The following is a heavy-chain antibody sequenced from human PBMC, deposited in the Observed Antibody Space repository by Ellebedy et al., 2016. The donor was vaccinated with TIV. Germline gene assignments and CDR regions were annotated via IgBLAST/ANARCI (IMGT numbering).Heavy chain of an antibody. J-gene: IGHJ4*02. Sequence: GESLKISCGASGFTFSVYAMHWVRQAPGMGLEWVSRMKGDGSSVTYADSVKGRFTISSDNAKNTVFLQMNSLRVEDTAVYYCARARTSASDSVESYPHYWGQGTLVTVSS. CDR2: MKGDGSSV. D-gene: IGHD2-2*01. CDR1: GFTFSVYA. CDR3: ARARTSASDSVESYPHY. V-gene: IGHV3-74*01.